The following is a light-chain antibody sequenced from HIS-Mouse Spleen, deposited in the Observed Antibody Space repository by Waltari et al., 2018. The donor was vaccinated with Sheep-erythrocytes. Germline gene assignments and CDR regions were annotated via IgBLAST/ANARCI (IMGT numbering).Light chain of an antibody. CDR3: CSYAGSYNHV. CDR1: SSDVGGYNY. Sequence: QSALTQPRPVSGPPGQSVTISCTGTSSDVGGYNYVSWYQQHPGKAPKLMIYDVSKRPSGVPDRFSGSKSGNTASLTISGLQAEDEADYYCCSYAGSYNHVFATGTKVTVL. J-gene: IGLJ1*01. V-gene: IGLV2-11*01. CDR2: DVS.